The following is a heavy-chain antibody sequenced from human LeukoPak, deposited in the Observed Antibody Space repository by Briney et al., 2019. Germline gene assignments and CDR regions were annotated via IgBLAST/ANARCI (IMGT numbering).Heavy chain of an antibody. Sequence: PSETLSLTCTVSGGSISSYYWSWIRQPPGKGLEWIGYIYYSGSTNYNPSLKSRVTISVDTSKNQFSLKLSSVTAADTGVYYCARGYGSGRWYWGQGTLVTVSS. CDR1: GGSISSYY. CDR3: ARGYGSGRWY. D-gene: IGHD3-10*01. V-gene: IGHV4-59*01. J-gene: IGHJ4*02. CDR2: IYYSGST.